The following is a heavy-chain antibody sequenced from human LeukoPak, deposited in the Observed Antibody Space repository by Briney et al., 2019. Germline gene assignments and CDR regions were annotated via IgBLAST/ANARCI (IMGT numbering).Heavy chain of an antibody. CDR3: ARDQVVGATGAYYMDV. CDR1: EFTFSNYW. Sequence: PGGSLRLSCVASEFTFSNYWMHWVRQAPGKGLVWVSRINSDGSITSYADSVKGRFTISRDNAKNTLYLQMNSLRAEDTAVYYCARDQVVGATGAYYMDVWGKGTTVTVSS. V-gene: IGHV3-74*01. CDR2: INSDGSIT. D-gene: IGHD1-26*01. J-gene: IGHJ6*03.